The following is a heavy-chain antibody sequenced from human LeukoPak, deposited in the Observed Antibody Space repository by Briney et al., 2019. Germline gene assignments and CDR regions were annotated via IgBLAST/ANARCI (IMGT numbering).Heavy chain of an antibody. V-gene: IGHV1-8*03. CDR2: MNPNSGNT. D-gene: IGHD3-22*01. Sequence: LVASVKVSCKASGYTFTSYDINWVRQATGQGLEWMGWMNPNSGNTGYAQKFQGRVTITRNTSISTAYMELSSLRSEDTAVYYCARDRYYYDSSGYFHFDIWGQGTMVTVSS. CDR1: GYTFTSYD. CDR3: ARDRYYYDSSGYFHFDI. J-gene: IGHJ3*02.